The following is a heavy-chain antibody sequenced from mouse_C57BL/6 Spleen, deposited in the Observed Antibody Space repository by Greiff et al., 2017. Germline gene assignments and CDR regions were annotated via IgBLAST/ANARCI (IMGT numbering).Heavy chain of an antibody. J-gene: IGHJ3*01. CDR1: GFSLTSYG. CDR2: IWSGGST. Sequence: QVQLQQSGPGLVQPSQSLSITCTVSGFSLTSYGVHWVRQSPGKGLEWLGVIWSGGSTDYNAAFISRLSISKDNSKSQVFFKMNSLQADDTAIYYCASLLYWGQGTLVTVSA. D-gene: IGHD2-10*01. CDR3: ASLLY. V-gene: IGHV2-2*01.